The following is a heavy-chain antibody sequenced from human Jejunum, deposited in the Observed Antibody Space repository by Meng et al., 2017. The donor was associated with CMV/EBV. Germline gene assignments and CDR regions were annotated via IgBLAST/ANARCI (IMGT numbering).Heavy chain of an antibody. CDR1: VNTVTNSV. CDR3: SSEIPMTCYFDQ. CDR2: FSTNSDVT. J-gene: IGHJ4*02. V-gene: IGHV1-46*03. D-gene: IGHD3-22*01. Sequence: EHRAQAEAEGKKPRDSVKGSCKALVNTVTNSVLHWLRQAPGQGLRWIGLFSTNSDVTTYSPRFQGRITLTGDTSTSTLYMERSSLTSDDTAVYYCSSEIPMTCYFDQWGQGTLVTVSS.